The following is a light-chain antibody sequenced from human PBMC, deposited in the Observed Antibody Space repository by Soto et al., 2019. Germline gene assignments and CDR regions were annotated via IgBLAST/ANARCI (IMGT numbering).Light chain of an antibody. CDR3: QQYYTTPCT. CDR2: WAS. Sequence: DIVMTQSPDSLAVSLGERATINCTSSQTNNKNFLAWYQQKPGQPPKLLIYWASTRESGVPDRFSGSGSGTDFTLTISSLQAEDVAVYYCQQYYTTPCTFGPGTKVDIK. CDR1: QTNNKNF. V-gene: IGKV4-1*01. J-gene: IGKJ3*01.